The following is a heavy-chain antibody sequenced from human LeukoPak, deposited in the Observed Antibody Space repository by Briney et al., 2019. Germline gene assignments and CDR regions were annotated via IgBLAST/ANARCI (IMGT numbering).Heavy chain of an antibody. Sequence: GESLKISCKVSGYSFTSYWIDWVRQMPGKGLEWMGIIYPGDSDTRYSPSFQGQVTISADKSISTAYLQWSSLKASDTAMYYCARRDSSSSAGFDPWGQGTLVTVSS. J-gene: IGHJ5*02. V-gene: IGHV5-51*01. CDR2: IYPGDSDT. CDR1: GYSFTSYW. CDR3: ARRDSSSSAGFDP. D-gene: IGHD6-6*01.